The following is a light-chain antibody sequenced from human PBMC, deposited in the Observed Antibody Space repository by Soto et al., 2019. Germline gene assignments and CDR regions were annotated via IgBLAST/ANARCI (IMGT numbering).Light chain of an antibody. V-gene: IGKV3-20*01. CDR1: QSVSYNY. Sequence: IVLTQSPGTLSLSPGERATLSCRASQSVSYNYLAWYHQKPGQAPRLLIYGASSRAPGIPDRFSGSGSGTDFTLSISRLEPEDFAVYYCQQYGSSPPYTFGQGTKLEIK. CDR3: QQYGSSPPYT. J-gene: IGKJ2*01. CDR2: GAS.